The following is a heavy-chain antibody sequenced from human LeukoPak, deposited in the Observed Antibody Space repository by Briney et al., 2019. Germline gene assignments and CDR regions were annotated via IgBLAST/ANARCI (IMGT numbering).Heavy chain of an antibody. J-gene: IGHJ4*02. CDR2: INPNSGGT. Sequence: GASVKVSCKASGYTFTGYYMHWVRQAPGQGLEWMGRINPNSGGTNYAQKFQGRVTMARDTSISTAYMELSRLRSDDTAVYYCARVPPNYDILTGWAHFDYWGQGTLVTVSS. CDR1: GYTFTGYY. V-gene: IGHV1-2*06. D-gene: IGHD3-9*01. CDR3: ARVPPNYDILTGWAHFDY.